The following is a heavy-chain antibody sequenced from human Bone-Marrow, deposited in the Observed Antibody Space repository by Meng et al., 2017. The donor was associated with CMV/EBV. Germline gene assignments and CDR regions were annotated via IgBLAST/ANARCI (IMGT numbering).Heavy chain of an antibody. CDR3: ARTCSGGSCYSGYGMDV. Sequence: ASVKVSCKASGYTFTGYYMHWVRQAPGQGLEWMGWINPNSGGTNYAQKFQGRVTMTRDTSISTAYMELSRLRSDDTAVYYCARTCSGGSCYSGYGMDVWGQGNTVTVYS. CDR1: GYTFTGYY. CDR2: INPNSGGT. V-gene: IGHV1-2*02. J-gene: IGHJ6*02. D-gene: IGHD2-15*01.